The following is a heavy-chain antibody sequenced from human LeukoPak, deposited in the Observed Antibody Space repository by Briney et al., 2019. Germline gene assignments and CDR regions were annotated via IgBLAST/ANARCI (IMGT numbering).Heavy chain of an antibody. V-gene: IGHV3-9*03. CDR2: ISWNSGSI. CDR1: GFTFSSYE. D-gene: IGHD3-9*01. Sequence: GGSLRLSCAASGFTFSSYEMNWVWRAPGKGLEWVSGISWNSGSIGYADSVKGRFTISRDNAKNSLYLQMNSLRAEDMALYYCAKGNSDILTGYPDYWGQGTLVTVSS. J-gene: IGHJ4*02. CDR3: AKGNSDILTGYPDY.